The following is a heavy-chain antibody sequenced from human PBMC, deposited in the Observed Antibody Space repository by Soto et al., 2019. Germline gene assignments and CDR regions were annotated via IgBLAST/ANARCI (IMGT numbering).Heavy chain of an antibody. D-gene: IGHD6-13*01. Sequence: ASVKVSCKASGYTFTSYDINWVRQATGQGLEWMGWMNPNSGNTGYAQKFQGRVTMTRNTSISTAYMELSSLRSEDTAVYYCARGRSSRKGYYYYMDVWGKGTTVTVSS. CDR3: ARGRSSRKGYYYYMDV. CDR2: MNPNSGNT. CDR1: GYTFTSYD. J-gene: IGHJ6*03. V-gene: IGHV1-8*01.